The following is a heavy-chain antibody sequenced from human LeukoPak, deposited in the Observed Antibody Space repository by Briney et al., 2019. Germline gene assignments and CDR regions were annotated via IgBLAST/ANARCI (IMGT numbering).Heavy chain of an antibody. D-gene: IGHD2-15*01. V-gene: IGHV1-8*01. CDR3: ARGAPGSYCSGGSCPYFDY. CDR2: VNPNSGHT. J-gene: IGHJ4*02. CDR1: GYTFTSYD. Sequence: GASVKVSCKASGYTFTSYDINWVRQATGQGLEWMRWVNPNSGHTGYAQKFQGRVTVTRNTSISTAYMDLSSLRSEDTAVYYCARGAPGSYCSGGSCPYFDYWGQGTLVSVSS.